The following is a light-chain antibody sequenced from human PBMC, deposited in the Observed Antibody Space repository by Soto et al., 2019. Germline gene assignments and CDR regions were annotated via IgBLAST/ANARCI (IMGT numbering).Light chain of an antibody. CDR3: QQYGSSPRT. Sequence: EIVLTQSPGTLSLSPGERAILSCRASQSVSSSYLAWYQQKPGQAPSLLIYGASSKATGIPDRFSGSGSGTDFTLTISRLEPEDFAVYYCQQYGSSPRTFGQGTKVEMK. CDR2: GAS. CDR1: QSVSSSY. J-gene: IGKJ1*01. V-gene: IGKV3-20*01.